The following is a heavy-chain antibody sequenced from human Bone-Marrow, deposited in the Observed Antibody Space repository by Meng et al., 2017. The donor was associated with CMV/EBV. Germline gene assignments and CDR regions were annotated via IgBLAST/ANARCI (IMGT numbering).Heavy chain of an antibody. CDR3: ARVRDFWSGRYYFAD. J-gene: IGHJ4*02. D-gene: IGHD3-3*01. Sequence: GSLRLSCIVSGGSISTYYWSWIRQPPGKRLEWFGYISYSGSTNYNPSLKSRVTMSVDTSKNHFSLKLSSVTAADTAVYYCARVRDFWSGRYYFADWGQGNLVTFAS. CDR1: GGSISTYY. V-gene: IGHV4-59*01. CDR2: ISYSGST.